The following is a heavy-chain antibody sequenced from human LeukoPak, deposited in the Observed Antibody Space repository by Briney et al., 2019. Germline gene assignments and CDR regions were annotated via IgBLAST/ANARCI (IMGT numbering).Heavy chain of an antibody. CDR3: ARERDVPIVSSRGVVRHYYMDI. Sequence: SETLSLTCTVSGGSISNYHWSWIRQLAGKGLEWIGRVYTGGTTSFKPSLQSRLTMSLDTSKNQFYLMLSSVTAADTAEYYCARERDVPIVSSRGVVRHYYMDIWGNGITVTVSS. V-gene: IGHV4-4*07. D-gene: IGHD3-10*01. J-gene: IGHJ6*03. CDR1: GGSISNYH. CDR2: VYTGGTT.